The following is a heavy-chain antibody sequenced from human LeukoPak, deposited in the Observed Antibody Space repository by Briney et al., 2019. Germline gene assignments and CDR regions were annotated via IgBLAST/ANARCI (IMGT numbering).Heavy chain of an antibody. V-gene: IGHV3-30*04. J-gene: IGHJ4*02. CDR1: GFTFSSYA. CDR2: ISYDGSNK. Sequence: GGSLRLSCAVSGFTFSSYAMHWVRQAPGKGLEWVAVISYDGSNKYYADSVKGRFTISRDNSKNTLYLQMNSLRAEDTAVYYCARDTDYYDSSGYGDYWGQGTLVTVSS. D-gene: IGHD3-22*01. CDR3: ARDTDYYDSSGYGDY.